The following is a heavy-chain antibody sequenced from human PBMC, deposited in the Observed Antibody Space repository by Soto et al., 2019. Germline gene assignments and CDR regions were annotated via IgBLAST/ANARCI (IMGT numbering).Heavy chain of an antibody. CDR3: GRSISGWSRFDC. J-gene: IGHJ4*02. CDR1: GITFNKYW. V-gene: IGHV3-7*01. CDR2: ITEDGSVK. D-gene: IGHD6-19*01. Sequence: GGSLRLSCIESGITFNKYWMIWVRQAPGKGLEYVADITEDGSVKQYVDSVKGRFTISRDNAKNSLSLQMNGLRVEDTAMYYCGRSISGWSRFDCWGQGILVTVSS.